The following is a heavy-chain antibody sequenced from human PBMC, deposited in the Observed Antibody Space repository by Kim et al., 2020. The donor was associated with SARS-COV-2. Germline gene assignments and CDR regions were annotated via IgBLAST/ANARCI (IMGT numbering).Heavy chain of an antibody. V-gene: IGHV3-21*01. D-gene: IGHD3-9*01. J-gene: IGHJ6*02. CDR3: ARDYRVADYDRTAYCMDV. CDR1: GFTFSYYG. Sequence: GGSLRLSCAASGFTFSYYGMNWVRQAPGKGLEWVSSISGGSSSIYYADSVKGRFTISRDNAENSLSLQMNSLRAEDTAVYYCARDYRVADYDRTAYCMDVWGQGTTVTVSS. CDR2: ISGGSSSI.